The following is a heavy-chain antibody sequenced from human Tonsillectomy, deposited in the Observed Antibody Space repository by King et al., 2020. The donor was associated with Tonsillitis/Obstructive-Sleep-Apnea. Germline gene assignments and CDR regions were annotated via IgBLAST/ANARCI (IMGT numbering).Heavy chain of an antibody. CDR1: GYRFSSYG. J-gene: IGHJ4*02. CDR2: ISVNNGNT. CDR3: ARDYGAPSPFFDY. D-gene: IGHD4-17*01. Sequence: VQLVESGAEVKKPGASVKVSCKASGYRFSSYGISWVRQAPGQGLEWMGWISVNNGNTNYAQKVQGRVIMTTDTSTSTAYMELRSLRSDDTAVYFCARDYGAPSPFFDYWGQGTLVTVSS. V-gene: IGHV1-18*01.